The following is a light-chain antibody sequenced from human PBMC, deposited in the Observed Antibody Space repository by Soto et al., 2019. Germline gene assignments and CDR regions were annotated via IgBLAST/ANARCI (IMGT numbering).Light chain of an antibody. J-gene: IGLJ2*01. V-gene: IGLV1-44*01. CDR1: NSNIGSNP. CDR3: AAWDDRLSDLL. CDR2: SNY. Sequence: QSFLTQPPSASGTPGQRVTISCSGSNSNIGSNPVHWYQQFPGTAPKVLIYSNYQRPSGVPDRFSGSKSGTSASLAISGLQSEDEADYYCAAWDDRLSDLLFGGGTKVTVL.